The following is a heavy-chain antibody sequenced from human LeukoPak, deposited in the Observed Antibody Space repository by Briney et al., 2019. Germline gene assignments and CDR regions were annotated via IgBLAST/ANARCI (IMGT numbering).Heavy chain of an antibody. V-gene: IGHV1-69*13. CDR2: IIPIFGTA. J-gene: IGHJ6*03. D-gene: IGHD3-3*01. CDR3: ARERITIFGVDQGWYYYYMDV. CDR1: GYTFTGYY. Sequence: GASVKVSCKASGYTFTGYYIHWVRQAPGQGLEWMGGIIPIFGTANYAQKFQGRVTITADESTSTAYMELSSLRSEDTAVYYCARERITIFGVDQGWYYYYMDVWGKGTTVTVSS.